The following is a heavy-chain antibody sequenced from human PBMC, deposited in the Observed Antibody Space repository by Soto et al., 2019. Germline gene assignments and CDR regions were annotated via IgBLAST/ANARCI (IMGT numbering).Heavy chain of an antibody. CDR3: ATDYYGSGSYNYYYYGMDV. Sequence: GGSLRLSCAASGFTVSSNYMSWVRQAPGKGLEWVSVIYSGGSTSYEDSVKGGFTISRDNSKNTLYLQMNSLRAEDTAVYYCATDYYGSGSYNYYYYGMDVWGQGTTVTVSS. CDR2: IYSGGST. V-gene: IGHV3-53*01. J-gene: IGHJ6*02. CDR1: GFTVSSNY. D-gene: IGHD3-10*01.